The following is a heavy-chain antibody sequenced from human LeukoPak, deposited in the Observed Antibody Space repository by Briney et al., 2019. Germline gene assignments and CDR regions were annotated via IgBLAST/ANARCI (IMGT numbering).Heavy chain of an antibody. J-gene: IGHJ4*02. V-gene: IGHV3-33*01. CDR2: IWYHGSNK. D-gene: IGHD6-6*01. Sequence: PGCALRLSCAASGFTFKNYGMHWVRQAPGKGLEGVAVIWYHGSNKYYADSVKGRFTISRDNSKNTLYLQMNSLRAEDTAVYYCARDIASHYFDYWGQGTLVTVSS. CDR1: GFTFKNYG. CDR3: ARDIASHYFDY.